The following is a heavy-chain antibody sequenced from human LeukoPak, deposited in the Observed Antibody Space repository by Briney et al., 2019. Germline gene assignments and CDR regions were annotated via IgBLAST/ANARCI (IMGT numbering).Heavy chain of an antibody. J-gene: IGHJ4*02. CDR3: ASFASNLIGLDY. CDR1: GFTFSSYA. Sequence: QAGGSLRLSCAASGFTFSSYAMSWVRQAPGKGLEWVSAISGSGGSTYYADSVKGRFTISRDNAKNSLYLQMNSLRAEDTAVYYCASFASNLIGLDYWGQGTLVTVSS. CDR2: ISGSGGST. V-gene: IGHV3-23*01. D-gene: IGHD3-16*02.